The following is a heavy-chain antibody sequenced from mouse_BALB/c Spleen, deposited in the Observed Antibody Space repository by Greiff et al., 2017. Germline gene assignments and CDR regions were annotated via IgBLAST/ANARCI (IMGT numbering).Heavy chain of an antibody. CDR1: GFTFSSYA. J-gene: IGHJ4*01. Sequence: DVMLVESGGGLVKPGGSLKLSCAASGFTFSSYAMSWVRQTPEKRLEWVASISSGGSTYYPDSVKGRFTISRDNARNILYLQMSSLRSEDTAMYYCAGLRRAMDYWGQGTSVTVSS. CDR2: ISSGGST. D-gene: IGHD2-4*01. V-gene: IGHV5-6-5*01. CDR3: AGLRRAMDY.